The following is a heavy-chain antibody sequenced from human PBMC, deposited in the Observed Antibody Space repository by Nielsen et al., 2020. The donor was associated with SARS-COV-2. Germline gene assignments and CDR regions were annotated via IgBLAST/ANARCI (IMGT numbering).Heavy chain of an antibody. V-gene: IGHV4-61*10. Sequence: SETLSLTCTVSGGSIGSGNYFWNWLRQPAGKGLEWIGHIDYSGSTNYKSSLKSRVTISVDTSKNQFSLKLSSVTATDTAVYFCARDKGSSGWEYFQHWGQGTLVTVSS. CDR2: IDYSGST. J-gene: IGHJ1*01. CDR1: GGSIGSGNYF. D-gene: IGHD6-19*01. CDR3: ARDKGSSGWEYFQH.